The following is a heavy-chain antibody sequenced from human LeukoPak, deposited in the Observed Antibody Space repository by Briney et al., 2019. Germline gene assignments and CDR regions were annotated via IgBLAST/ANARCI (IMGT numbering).Heavy chain of an antibody. D-gene: IGHD2-2*01. J-gene: IGHJ3*02. CDR3: ARSYCSSTDCPDAFDI. V-gene: IGHV3-53*01. CDR2: IYTGGST. CDR1: GFTVSSNY. Sequence: GGSLRLSCAASGFTVSSNYMNWVRQAPGKGLKWVSVIYTGGSTYYADSVRGRFTISRDKSKNTLYLQKNSLGAEGTAVYFCARSYCSSTDCPDAFDIWGQGTMVTVSS.